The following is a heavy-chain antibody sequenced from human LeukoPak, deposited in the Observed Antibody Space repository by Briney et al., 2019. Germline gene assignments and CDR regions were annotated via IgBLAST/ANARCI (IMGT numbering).Heavy chain of an antibody. CDR1: GFTFSSYE. J-gene: IGHJ3*02. D-gene: IGHD6-25*01. V-gene: IGHV3-48*03. Sequence: PGGSLRLSCAASGFTFSSYEMNWVRQDPGKGLEWVSYISSSGSTIYYADSVKGRFTISRDNAKNSLYLQMNSLRAEDTAVYYCAREPLSRSSGGAFDIWGQGTMVTVSS. CDR3: AREPLSRSSGGAFDI. CDR2: ISSSGSTI.